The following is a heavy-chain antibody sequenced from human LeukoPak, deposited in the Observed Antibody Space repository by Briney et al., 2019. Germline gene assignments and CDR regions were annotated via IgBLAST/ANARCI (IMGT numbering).Heavy chain of an antibody. J-gene: IGHJ4*02. CDR3: SATVGSYFDY. D-gene: IGHD3-16*01. V-gene: IGHV4-31*03. CDR2: INHTGSA. Sequence: PSQTLSLTCTVSGGSISSGGYYWSWIRQHPGKGLEWIGYINHTGSAYYNPSLKSRVTMSVDTSENQFSLNLSSVTAADTAVYYCSATVGSYFDYWSQGTLVTVSS. CDR1: GGSISSGGYY.